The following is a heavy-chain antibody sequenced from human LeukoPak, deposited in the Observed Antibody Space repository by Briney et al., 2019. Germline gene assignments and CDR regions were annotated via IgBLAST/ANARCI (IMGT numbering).Heavy chain of an antibody. J-gene: IGHJ6*02. CDR3: ARDGYNYGPYGMDV. CDR2: IYSGGST. Sequence: GGSLRLSCAASGFTVSSNYMNWVRQAPGKGLEWVSVIYSGGSTYYADSVKGRFTISRDNSKNTLYLQMNSLRVEDTAVYHCARDGYNYGPYGMDVWGQGTTVTVSS. V-gene: IGHV3-66*01. CDR1: GFTVSSNY. D-gene: IGHD5-18*01.